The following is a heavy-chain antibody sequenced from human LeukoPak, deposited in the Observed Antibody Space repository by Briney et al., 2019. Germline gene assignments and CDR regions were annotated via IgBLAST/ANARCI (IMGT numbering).Heavy chain of an antibody. CDR1: GFAFGNYE. V-gene: IGHV3-48*03. J-gene: IGHJ5*02. Sequence: GGSLRLSCAASGFAFGNYEMKWVRQAPGKGLAWISYISSSGKTVYYADSVKGRFTISRGNAKKTLYLQMNSLRAEDTAVYYCARDYDYVWGSYRYSFWFDPWGQGTLVTVSS. CDR2: ISSSGKTV. CDR3: ARDYDYVWGSYRYSFWFDP. D-gene: IGHD3-16*02.